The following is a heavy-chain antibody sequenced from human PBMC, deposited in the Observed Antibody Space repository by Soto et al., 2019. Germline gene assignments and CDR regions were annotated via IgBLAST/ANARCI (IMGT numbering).Heavy chain of an antibody. Sequence: PSETLSLTCTVSGGSISSDSSYWSWIRQRPGMGLEWIGYIFYSGAFYYTPSLRGRVMILADTSKNHFTLRLSSVTAADTAVYYCARAPETPSFCGVALPDFFDSWGQGTQVTVSS. V-gene: IGHV4-31*03. CDR1: GGSISSDSSY. CDR3: ARAPETPSFCGVALPDFFDS. CDR2: IFYSGAF. D-gene: IGHD3-3*01. J-gene: IGHJ4*02.